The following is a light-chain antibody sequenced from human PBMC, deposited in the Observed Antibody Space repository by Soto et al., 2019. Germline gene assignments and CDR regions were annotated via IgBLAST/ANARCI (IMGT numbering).Light chain of an antibody. V-gene: IGKV3-15*01. CDR2: GES. CDR3: QQYNNWPPLT. CDR1: QSVSSN. Sequence: EIVLTQSPATLSVSPGERATLSCRASQSVSSNLAWYQQKPGQAPRLLIYGESTRATGIPARFSDSGSGTEFTLTISSLQSEDFAVYYCQQYNNWPPLTFGGGTKVEIK. J-gene: IGKJ4*01.